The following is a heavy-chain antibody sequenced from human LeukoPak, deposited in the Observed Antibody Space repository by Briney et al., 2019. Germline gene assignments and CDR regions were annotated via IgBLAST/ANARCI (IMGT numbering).Heavy chain of an antibody. V-gene: IGHV1-69*04. Sequence: ASVKVSCKASGGTFSSYAISWVRQAPGQGLEWMGRIIPILGIANYAQKFQGRVTITADKSTSTAYMELSSLRSEDTAVYYCARAGKSGSGPLGYYYYYGMDVWGQGTTVTVSS. J-gene: IGHJ6*02. CDR2: IIPILGIA. D-gene: IGHD2-15*01. CDR3: ARAGKSGSGPLGYYYYYGMDV. CDR1: GGTFSSYA.